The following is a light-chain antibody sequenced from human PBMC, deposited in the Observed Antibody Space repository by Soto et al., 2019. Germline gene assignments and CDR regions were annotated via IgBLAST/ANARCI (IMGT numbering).Light chain of an antibody. Sequence: DIFLTQSPATLSLSPVEIATLSCRASQSVSSYLAWYQQKPGQAPRLLIYDASNRATGIPARFSGSGSGTDFTLTISSLEPEDFAVYYCQQRSNWPSITFGQGTRLEIK. CDR1: QSVSSY. J-gene: IGKJ5*01. V-gene: IGKV3-11*01. CDR2: DAS. CDR3: QQRSNWPSIT.